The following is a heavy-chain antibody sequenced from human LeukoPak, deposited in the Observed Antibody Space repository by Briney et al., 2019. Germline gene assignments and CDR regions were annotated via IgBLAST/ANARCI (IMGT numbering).Heavy chain of an antibody. CDR3: VRDPSGSGFAFDS. J-gene: IGHJ4*02. CDR1: GFTFSSYG. V-gene: IGHV3-30*03. CDR2: ISYDGSNK. D-gene: IGHD1-1*01. Sequence: GGSLRLSCAASGFTFSSYGMHWVRQAPGKGLEWVAVISYDGSNKYYADSVKGRFTISRDNSEDTLYLQMNSLRAEDTAVYYCVRDPSGSGFAFDSWGQGALVTVSS.